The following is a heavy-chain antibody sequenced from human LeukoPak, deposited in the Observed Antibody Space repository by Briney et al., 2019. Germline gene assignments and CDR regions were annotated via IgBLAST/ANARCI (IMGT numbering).Heavy chain of an antibody. J-gene: IGHJ6*03. CDR3: ARVLRLERPYYYYYMDV. CDR1: GFVPCAYG. CDR2: IRYDGSKR. Sequence: GGSLRLSCAASGFVPCAYGMHWVRQAPGKGLGWVAFIRYDGSKRYYVDSVKGRFTISRDNSKNTLYLQMNSLRAEDTALYHCARVLRLERPYYYYYMDVWGKGTTVTISS. V-gene: IGHV3-30*02. D-gene: IGHD1-1*01.